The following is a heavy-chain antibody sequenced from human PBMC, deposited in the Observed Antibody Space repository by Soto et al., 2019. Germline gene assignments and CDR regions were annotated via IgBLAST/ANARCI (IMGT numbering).Heavy chain of an antibody. CDR2: ISSSSGTI. V-gene: IGHV3-48*02. CDR3: AREDPWSANADDMDV. J-gene: IGHJ6*02. CDR1: GFTFRSYS. Sequence: EVQLVESGGGLVQPGGSLRLSCVASGFTFRSYSLNWVRQAPGKGLEWISYISSSSGTIYYADSVNGRFTISRDNAENSLYLQMNSLRDDDTAVYYCAREDPWSANADDMDVWGQGTTVTVSS. D-gene: IGHD3-3*01.